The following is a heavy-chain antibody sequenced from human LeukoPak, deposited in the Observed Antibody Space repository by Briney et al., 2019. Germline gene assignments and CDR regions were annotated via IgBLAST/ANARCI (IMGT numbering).Heavy chain of an antibody. CDR1: GFTFSSYA. Sequence: PGGSLRLSCAASGFTFSSYAMSWVRQAPGKGLEWVSAISGSGATTYYADSVKGRFTISRDKSNYTLYLQMNSLRAEDTAVYYCAKDYAYYYGSGIGGFDYWGQGTLVTVSS. J-gene: IGHJ4*02. D-gene: IGHD3-10*01. CDR2: ISGSGATT. V-gene: IGHV3-23*01. CDR3: AKDYAYYYGSGIGGFDY.